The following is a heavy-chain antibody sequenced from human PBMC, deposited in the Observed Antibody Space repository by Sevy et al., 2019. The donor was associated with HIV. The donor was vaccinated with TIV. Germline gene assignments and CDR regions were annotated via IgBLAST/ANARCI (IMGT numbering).Heavy chain of an antibody. CDR2: IGRDESST. V-gene: IGHV3-74*01. Sequence: GGSLRLSCAASGFTFSSYWMHWVRQAPGKGLVSVSRIGRDESSTRYADSVKGRFTISRDNAENTVYLQLNSLRAEDTAVYYCTRNGGAFDNGFDPWGQGTLVTVSS. CDR1: GFTFSSYW. D-gene: IGHD2-8*01. J-gene: IGHJ5*02. CDR3: TRNGGAFDNGFDP.